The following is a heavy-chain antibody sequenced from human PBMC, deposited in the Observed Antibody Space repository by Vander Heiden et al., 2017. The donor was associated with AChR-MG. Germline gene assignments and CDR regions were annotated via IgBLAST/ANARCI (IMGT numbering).Heavy chain of an antibody. D-gene: IGHD2-2*02. V-gene: IGHV4-39*01. CDR1: GGTISSSSYY. J-gene: IGHJ4*02. CDR3: ARTRSRTSCYMG. CDR2: IYYSGST. Sequence: QLQLQESGPGLVTPSETLSLTCTVSGGTISSSSYYWGWIRQPPGKGLEWIGSIYYSGSTYYNPSLKSRVTISVDTSKNQFSLKLSSVTAADTAVYYCARTRSRTSCYMGWGQGTLVTVSS.